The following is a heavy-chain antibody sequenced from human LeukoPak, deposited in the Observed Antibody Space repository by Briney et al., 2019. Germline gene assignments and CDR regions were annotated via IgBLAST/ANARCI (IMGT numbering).Heavy chain of an antibody. Sequence: SETLSLTCTVSGGSISSYYWSWIRQPAGKGLEWIGRIYTSGSTNHNPSLKSRVTMSVDTSKNQFSLKLSSVTAADTAVYYCARESNKGSHIVVVTANFDYWGQGTLVTVSS. CDR1: GGSISSYY. D-gene: IGHD2-21*02. V-gene: IGHV4-4*07. CDR2: IYTSGST. J-gene: IGHJ4*02. CDR3: ARESNKGSHIVVVTANFDY.